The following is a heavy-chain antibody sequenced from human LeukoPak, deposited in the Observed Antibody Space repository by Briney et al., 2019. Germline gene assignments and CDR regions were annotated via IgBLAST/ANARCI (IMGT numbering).Heavy chain of an antibody. V-gene: IGHV3-7*01. CDR3: ASSRIVLQPSDAFDI. Sequence: PGGSLRLSCAASGFTFSSYWMSWVRQAPGKGLEWVANIKQDGSEKYYVDSVEGRFTISREHAKNSLYLQMNRLRAEDTAVYYWASSRIVLQPSDAFDIWGQGTMVTVSS. D-gene: IGHD2-8*01. J-gene: IGHJ3*02. CDR1: GFTFSSYW. CDR2: IKQDGSEK.